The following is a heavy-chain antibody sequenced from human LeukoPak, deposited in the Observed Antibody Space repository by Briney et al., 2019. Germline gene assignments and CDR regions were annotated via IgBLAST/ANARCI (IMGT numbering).Heavy chain of an antibody. V-gene: IGHV1-18*01. Sequence: ASVKVSCKASGYTFTSYGISWVRQAPGQGLEWMGWISAYNGNTNYAQKLQGRVTMTTDTSTSTAYMELRSLRSDDTAVYYCARDLSRYCSSTSCYGIAVAGNFDYWGQGTLVTVSS. D-gene: IGHD2-2*01. CDR2: ISAYNGNT. J-gene: IGHJ4*02. CDR1: GYTFTSYG. CDR3: ARDLSRYCSSTSCYGIAVAGNFDY.